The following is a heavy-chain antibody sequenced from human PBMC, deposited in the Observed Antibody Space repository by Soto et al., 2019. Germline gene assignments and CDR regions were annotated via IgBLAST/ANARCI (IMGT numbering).Heavy chain of an antibody. CDR2: ISSSSSTI. D-gene: IGHD4-17*01. CDR1: GFTFSSYS. Sequence: PGGSLRLSCAASGFTFSSYSMNWVRQAPGKGLEWVSYISSSSSTIYYADSVKGRFTISRDNAKNSLYLQMNSLRDEDTAVYYCTSDTYLRVSSYYYGMVIWGQETTVTVSS. J-gene: IGHJ6*02. V-gene: IGHV3-48*02. CDR3: TSDTYLRVSSYYYGMVI.